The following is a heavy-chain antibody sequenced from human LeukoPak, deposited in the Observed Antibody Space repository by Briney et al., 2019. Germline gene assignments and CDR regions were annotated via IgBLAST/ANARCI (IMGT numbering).Heavy chain of an antibody. V-gene: IGHV4-59*01. CDR2: IHYSGST. Sequence: SETLSLTCTVSGGSITSYYWNWIRQPPGKELEWIVYIHYSGSTDYNPSVTSRVTISVDTSKHQFSLNLRSVTAADTAVYYCARDKVPGDYWGQGTLVTVSS. J-gene: IGHJ4*02. CDR1: GGSITSYY. CDR3: ARDKVPGDY.